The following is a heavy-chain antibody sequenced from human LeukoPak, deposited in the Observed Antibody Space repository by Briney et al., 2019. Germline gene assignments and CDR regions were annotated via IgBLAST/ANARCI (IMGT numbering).Heavy chain of an antibody. CDR1: GGSISHYY. CDR3: ARGYYDSSGYLISYNWFDP. CDR2: IYYSGST. V-gene: IGHV4-59*01. D-gene: IGHD3-22*01. Sequence: SETLSLTCTVSGGSISHYYWSWIRQPPGKGLEWIGYIYYSGSTNYNPSLEMRVTISVDTSKNQFSVKLSSVTAADTAVYYCARGYYDSSGYLISYNWFDPWGQGTLVTVSS. J-gene: IGHJ5*02.